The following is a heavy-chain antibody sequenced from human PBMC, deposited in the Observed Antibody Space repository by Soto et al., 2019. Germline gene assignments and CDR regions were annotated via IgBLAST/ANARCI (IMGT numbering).Heavy chain of an antibody. Sequence: GGSLRLSCAASGFTFSSYAMHWVRQAPGKGLEWVAVISYDGSNKYYADSVKGRFTISRDNSKSTLYLQVDSLRPEDAAVYYCARDPKTSGGQHWAFNYFDSWGQGTLVTVSS. V-gene: IGHV3-30-3*01. CDR2: ISYDGSNK. D-gene: IGHD7-27*01. CDR3: ARDPKTSGGQHWAFNYFDS. J-gene: IGHJ4*02. CDR1: GFTFSSYA.